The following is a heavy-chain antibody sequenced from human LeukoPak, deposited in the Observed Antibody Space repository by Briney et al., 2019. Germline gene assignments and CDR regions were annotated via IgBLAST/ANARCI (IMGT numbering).Heavy chain of an antibody. CDR1: GYTFTSYG. CDR2: ISAYNGNT. J-gene: IGHJ6*02. Sequence: ASVKVSCKASGYTFTSYGISWVRQAPGQGLEWMGWISAYNGNTNYAQKLQGRVTMTTDTSTSTAYMELSSLRSEDTAVYYCASSEKTYYDFWSGRSGPTYYYYGMDVWGQGTTVTVSS. CDR3: ASSEKTYYDFWSGRSGPTYYYYGMDV. V-gene: IGHV1-18*01. D-gene: IGHD3-3*01.